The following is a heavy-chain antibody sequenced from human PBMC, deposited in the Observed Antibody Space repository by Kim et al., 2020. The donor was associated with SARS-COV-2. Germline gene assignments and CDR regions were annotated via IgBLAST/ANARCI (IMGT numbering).Heavy chain of an antibody. CDR1: GGSISSYY. CDR3: ARGGGYSGYDLDWFDP. D-gene: IGHD5-12*01. V-gene: IGHV4-59*13. CDR2: IYYSGST. J-gene: IGHJ5*02. Sequence: SETLSLTCTVPGGSISSYYWNWIRQPPGKGLEWIGYIYYSGSTNYNPSLKSRVTISVDTTKNQSYLKLISVTAADTAVYYCARGGGYSGYDLDWFDPWGQGTLVTVSS.